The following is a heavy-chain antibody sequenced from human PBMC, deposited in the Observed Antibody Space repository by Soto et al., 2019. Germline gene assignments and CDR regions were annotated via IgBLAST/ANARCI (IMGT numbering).Heavy chain of an antibody. CDR1: GGTFSSHT. J-gene: IGHJ4*02. Sequence: VASVKVSCKASGGTFSSHTIAWVRQAPGQGLEWMGGIIPTFGTATNAPKFQGRVAISADASSNTAYMELSSLTPEDTAVYYCASERSARYFDYWGQGTMVTVSS. CDR3: ASERSARYFDY. CDR2: IIPTFGTA. D-gene: IGHD1-20*01. V-gene: IGHV1-69*13.